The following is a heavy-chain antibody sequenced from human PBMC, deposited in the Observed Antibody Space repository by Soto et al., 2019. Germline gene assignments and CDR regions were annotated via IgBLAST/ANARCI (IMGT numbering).Heavy chain of an antibody. CDR1: GGSISSYY. V-gene: IGHV4-59*01. CDR3: ARVVHSYGPYYFDY. D-gene: IGHD5-18*01. CDR2: IYYSGST. J-gene: IGHJ4*02. Sequence: QVQLQESGPGLVKPSETLSLTCTVSGGSISSYYWSWIRQPPGKGLEWIGYIYYSGSTNYNPSLKSRVTISVDTSKNQFSLKLSSVTAADTAVYYCARVVHSYGPYYFDYWGQGTLVTVSS.